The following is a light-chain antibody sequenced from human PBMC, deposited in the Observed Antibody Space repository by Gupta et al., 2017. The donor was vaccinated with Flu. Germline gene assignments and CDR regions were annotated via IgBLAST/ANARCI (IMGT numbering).Light chain of an antibody. J-gene: IGKJ4*01. CDR1: QNINNNC. V-gene: IGKV3-20*01. Sequence: DIVLTQSPGTLSLSPGERATLSCGASQNINNNCLAWYQQRHGQAPRLLIHAASRRATGIPDRFSGSGSGTDFTLTISGLEPEDFAIYYCQQCGSAPVTFGGGTRVEIK. CDR3: QQCGSAPVT. CDR2: AAS.